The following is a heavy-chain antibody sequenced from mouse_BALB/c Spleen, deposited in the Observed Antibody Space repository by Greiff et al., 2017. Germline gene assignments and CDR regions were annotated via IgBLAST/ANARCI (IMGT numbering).Heavy chain of an antibody. J-gene: IGHJ2*01. CDR3: ARGDYYGSSYGWYFDY. Sequence: QVQLQQSGAELMKPGASVKISCKATGYTFSSYWIEWVKQRPGHGLEWIGEILPGSGSTNYNEKFKGKATFTADTSSNTAYMQLSSLTSEDSAVYYCARGDYYGSSYGWYFDYWGQGTTLTVSS. D-gene: IGHD1-1*01. V-gene: IGHV1-9*01. CDR1: GYTFSSYW. CDR2: ILPGSGST.